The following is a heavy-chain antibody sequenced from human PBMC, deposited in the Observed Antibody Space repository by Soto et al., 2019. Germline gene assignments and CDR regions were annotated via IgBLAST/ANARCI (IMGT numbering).Heavy chain of an antibody. CDR3: ARHGTTSRWSAMDV. CDR2: IHPGDSDT. V-gene: IGHV5-51*01. D-gene: IGHD6-13*01. J-gene: IGHJ6*02. Sequence: PGESLTISCKASGYTFSNYRIAWVRQMPGKGLEWLGVIHPGDSDTTYSPSFQGQVTFSADRSIRSAYLQWSTLKASDTGTYYCARHGTTSRWSAMDVWGQGTSVTVS. CDR1: GYTFSNYR.